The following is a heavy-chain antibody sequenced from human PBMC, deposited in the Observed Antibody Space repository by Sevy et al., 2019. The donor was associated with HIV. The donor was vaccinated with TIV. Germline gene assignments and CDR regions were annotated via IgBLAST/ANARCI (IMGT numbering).Heavy chain of an antibody. CDR1: GYTFTSYG. D-gene: IGHD1-26*01. CDR2: ISAYNGNT. V-gene: IGHV1-18*01. Sequence: ASVKVSCKASGYTFTSYGISWVRQAPGQGLEWMGWISAYNGNTNYAQKLQGRVTMTTDKSTSTAYMELRSLRSDDTAVYYCARVWIVGAAYYFDYWGQGTLVTVSS. J-gene: IGHJ4*02. CDR3: ARVWIVGAAYYFDY.